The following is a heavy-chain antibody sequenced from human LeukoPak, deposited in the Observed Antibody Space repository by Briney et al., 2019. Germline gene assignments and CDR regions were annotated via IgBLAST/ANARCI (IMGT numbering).Heavy chain of an antibody. V-gene: IGHV1-18*01. CDR1: GYTFTSYG. D-gene: IGHD6-19*01. CDR3: ARDRAVAGTWGNQSPVFDY. CDR2: ISAYDGNT. Sequence: ASVKVSCKASGYTFTSYGFSWVRQAPGQGLEWMGWISAYDGNTNYAQKLQGRVTMTTDTSTSTAYMELSSLRSEDTAVYYCARDRAVAGTWGNQSPVFDYWGQGTLVTVSS. J-gene: IGHJ4*02.